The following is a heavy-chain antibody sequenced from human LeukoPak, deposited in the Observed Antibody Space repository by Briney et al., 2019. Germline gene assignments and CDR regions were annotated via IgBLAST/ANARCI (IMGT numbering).Heavy chain of an antibody. J-gene: IGHJ3*02. V-gene: IGHV3-30*02. CDR3: AKDIGPIALDAFDI. D-gene: IGHD6-13*01. CDR1: GFTFSSYG. CDR2: IRYDGDNK. Sequence: PGRTLRLSCAASGFTFSSYGMHWVRQAPGKGLEWVAFIRYDGDNKYYADSVKGRFTISRDNSKTTLSLQMNSLRAEDTAVFYCAKDIGPIALDAFDIWGQGTMVTVSS.